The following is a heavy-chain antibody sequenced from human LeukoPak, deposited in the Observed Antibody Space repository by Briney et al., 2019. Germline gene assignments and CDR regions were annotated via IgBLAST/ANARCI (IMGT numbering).Heavy chain of an antibody. V-gene: IGHV3-73*01. D-gene: IGHD6-13*01. CDR1: GFTFSGSA. CDR2: ISTTATSYAT. J-gene: IGHJ4*02. CDR3: SRHEYSSTWYEDY. Sequence: GGSLRLSCAASGFTFSGSAMHWVRQASGKGLEWVGRISTTATSYATAYAASVKGRFTISRDDSKNTAYLQMSSLKTEVTAVYYCSRHEYSSTWYEDYWGQGTLVTVSS.